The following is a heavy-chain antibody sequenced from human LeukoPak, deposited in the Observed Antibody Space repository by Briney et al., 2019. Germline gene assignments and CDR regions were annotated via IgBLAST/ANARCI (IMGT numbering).Heavy chain of an antibody. D-gene: IGHD4-23*01. V-gene: IGHV3-30*18. J-gene: IGHJ4*02. CDR3: AKATDYGGRRPNDY. Sequence: GGSLRLSCAASGFTFSSYSMRWVRQAPGKGLEWVAVISYDGSNKYYADSVKGRFTISRDNSKNTLYLQMNSLRAEDTAVYYCAKATDYGGRRPNDYWGQGTLVTVSS. CDR1: GFTFSSYS. CDR2: ISYDGSNK.